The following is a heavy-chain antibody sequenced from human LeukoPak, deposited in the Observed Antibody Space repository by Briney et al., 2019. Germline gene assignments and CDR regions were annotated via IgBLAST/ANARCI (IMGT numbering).Heavy chain of an antibody. CDR3: ARSSGYDLNFDY. J-gene: IGHJ4*02. V-gene: IGHV2-70*04. Sequence: ESGPALVKPTQTLTLTCTFSGFSLSTSGMRVSWIRQPPGKALEWLARIDWDDDKFYSTSLKTRLTISKGTSKNQVVLTMTNMDPVDTATYYCARSSGYDLNFDYWGQGTLVTVSS. CDR1: GFSLSTSGMR. CDR2: IDWDDDK. D-gene: IGHD5-12*01.